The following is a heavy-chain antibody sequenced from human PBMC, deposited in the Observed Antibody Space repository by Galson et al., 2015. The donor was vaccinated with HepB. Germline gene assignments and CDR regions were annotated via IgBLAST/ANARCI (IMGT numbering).Heavy chain of an antibody. CDR3: TRVSGYSSSWFHGDWFDP. J-gene: IGHJ5*02. V-gene: IGHV3-49*04. D-gene: IGHD6-13*01. CDR1: GFTFGDYA. CDR2: IRSKAYGGTT. Sequence: SLRLSCAASGFTFGDYAMSWVRQAPGKGLEWVGFIRSKAYGGTTEYAASVKGRFTISRDDSKSIAYLQMNSLKTEDTAVYYCTRVSGYSSSWFHGDWFDPWGQGTLVTVSS.